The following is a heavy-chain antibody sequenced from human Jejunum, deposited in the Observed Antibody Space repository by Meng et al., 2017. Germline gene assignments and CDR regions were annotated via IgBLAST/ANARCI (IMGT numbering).Heavy chain of an antibody. J-gene: IGHJ5*02. Sequence: QVQLQESGPGLGKPSETLSLTCTVSGGSTISSGYYWGWIRQPPGKGLEWIGTINYRGNTYYSPSLKSRVTISVDTSKNQFSLKLNSVTAADTALYYCARRGIATAVVLFDPWGQGTLVTVSS. CDR2: INYRGNT. V-gene: IGHV4-39*01. D-gene: IGHD6-13*01. CDR1: GGSTISSGYY. CDR3: ARRGIATAVVLFDP.